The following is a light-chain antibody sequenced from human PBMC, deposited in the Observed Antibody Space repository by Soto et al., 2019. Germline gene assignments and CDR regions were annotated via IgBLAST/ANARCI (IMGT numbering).Light chain of an antibody. J-gene: IGKJ1*01. V-gene: IGKV1-39*01. CDR3: QQSFSPLWT. Sequence: DIQMTQSPSSLSASVGDRVTITCRASQSISNYLNWYQQKPGKAPKLLIYAASSMQSGVPSRFSGSGSETYFTLTISILQSDYSATYDCQQSFSPLWTFGQGTKV. CDR2: AAS. CDR1: QSISNY.